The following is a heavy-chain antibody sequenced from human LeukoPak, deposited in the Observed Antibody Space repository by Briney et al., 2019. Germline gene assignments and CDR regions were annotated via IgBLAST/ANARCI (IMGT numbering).Heavy chain of an antibody. CDR3: ARAPSEVGGYYPEYFRH. CDR2: IKSEEKT. D-gene: IGHD3-22*01. J-gene: IGHJ1*01. CDR1: GFTFSRYW. Sequence: TGVSLRLSCEASGFTFSRYWMQWVRQAPGKGRVWVSRIKSEEKTKYTDSEEGRCTISRDNAKNTVSLQIDSMRPEHTGVYYCARAPSEVGGYYPEYFRHWGQGTLVTVSS. V-gene: IGHV3-74*01.